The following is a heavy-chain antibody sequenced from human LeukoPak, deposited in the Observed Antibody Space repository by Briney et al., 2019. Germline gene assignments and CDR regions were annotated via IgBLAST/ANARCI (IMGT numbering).Heavy chain of an antibody. J-gene: IGHJ4*02. Sequence: SETLSLTCTVSGGSISSGSYYWSWIRQPAGKGLEWIGRIYTSGSTNYNPSLKSRVTISVDTSKNQFSLKLSSVTAADTAVYYCARGVPLVVVPAATFDYWGQGTLVTVSS. CDR1: GGSISSGSYY. D-gene: IGHD2-2*01. CDR2: IYTSGST. V-gene: IGHV4-61*02. CDR3: ARGVPLVVVPAATFDY.